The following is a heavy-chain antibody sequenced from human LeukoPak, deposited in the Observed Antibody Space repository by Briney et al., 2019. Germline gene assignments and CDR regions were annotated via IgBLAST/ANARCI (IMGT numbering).Heavy chain of an antibody. CDR2: ISAYSGST. Sequence: ASVKVSCKASGYTFTSHHISWVRQAPGQGLEWMGWISAYSGSTDYAQKLQGRVTMTRDTSISTAYMELSRLRSDDTAVYYCARRSLRSFVFDYWGQGTLVTVSS. CDR3: ARRSLRSFVFDY. J-gene: IGHJ4*02. V-gene: IGHV1-18*01. CDR1: GYTFTSHH. D-gene: IGHD1-26*01.